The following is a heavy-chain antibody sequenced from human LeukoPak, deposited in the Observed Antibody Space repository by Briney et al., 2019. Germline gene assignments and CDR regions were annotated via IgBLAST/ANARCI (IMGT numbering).Heavy chain of an antibody. CDR3: VRGLYDSTTYRAFHI. J-gene: IGHJ3*02. Sequence: PSETLSLTCTVSGGSINSHSWNWIRLPAGKGLEWIGRIYSSGSTNSNPSLKSRVTMSVDTSKNQFSLMLSSVTAEDTAVYYCVRGLYDSTTYRAFHIWAQGTMVTVSS. CDR2: IYSSGST. V-gene: IGHV4-4*07. CDR1: GGSINSHS. D-gene: IGHD2/OR15-2a*01.